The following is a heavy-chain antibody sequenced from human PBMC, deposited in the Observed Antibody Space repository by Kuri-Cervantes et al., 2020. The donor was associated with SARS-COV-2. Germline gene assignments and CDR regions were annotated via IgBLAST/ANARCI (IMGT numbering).Heavy chain of an antibody. Sequence: SETLSLTCTVSGGSISSGSYYWSWIRQPPGKGLEWIGSIYHSGSTYYNPSLKSRVTISVDTSKNQFSLKLSSVTAADTAVYYCARGADFSGYYFNPYYYYYMDVWGKGTTVTVSS. CDR1: GGSISSGSYY. CDR2: IYHSGST. D-gene: IGHD3-22*01. J-gene: IGHJ6*03. CDR3: ARGADFSGYYFNPYYYYYMDV. V-gene: IGHV4-39*07.